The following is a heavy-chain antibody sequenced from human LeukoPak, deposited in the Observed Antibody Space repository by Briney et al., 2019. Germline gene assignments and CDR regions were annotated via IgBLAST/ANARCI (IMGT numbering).Heavy chain of an antibody. V-gene: IGHV4-39*01. CDR2: ISYSGST. D-gene: IGHD3-16*02. J-gene: IGHJ6*02. Sequence: SETLSLTCTVSGGSISNSNYCWGWIRQPPGKGLEWIVSISYSGSTYYNPSLKSRVSISVDTSKNQFSLKVTSVTAADTAVFYCARHYVDIRTVGASYYYYGLDVWGQGTTVTVSS. CDR1: GGSISNSNYC. CDR3: ARHYVDIRTVGASYYYYGLDV.